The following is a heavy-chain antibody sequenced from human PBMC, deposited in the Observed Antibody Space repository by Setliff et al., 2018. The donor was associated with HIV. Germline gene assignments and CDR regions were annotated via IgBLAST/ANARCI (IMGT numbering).Heavy chain of an antibody. CDR3: AREQWLVRGDAFDI. D-gene: IGHD6-19*01. CDR2: IYSGGST. CDR1: GFTVSSNY. J-gene: IGHJ3*02. Sequence: PGGSLRLSCAASGFTVSSNYMSWVRQAPGKGLEWVSVIYSGGSTYYADSVKGRFTISRDNSKNTLYLQMNSLRAEDTAVYYCAREQWLVRGDAFDIWGQGTMVTVS. V-gene: IGHV3-66*01.